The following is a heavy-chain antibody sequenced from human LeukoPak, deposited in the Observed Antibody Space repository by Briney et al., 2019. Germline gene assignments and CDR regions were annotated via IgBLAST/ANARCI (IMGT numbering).Heavy chain of an antibody. CDR3: ARLAYYYDSSGYLFDY. D-gene: IGHD3-22*01. CDR2: IYSGGST. CDR1: GFTFSSYA. J-gene: IGHJ4*02. V-gene: IGHV3-66*04. Sequence: GGSLRLSCAASGFTFSSYAMSWVRQAPGKGLEWVSIIYSGGSTYYADSVEGRFTISRDNSKNTLYLQMDSLRGEDSAVYYCARLAYYYDSSGYLFDYWGQGTLVTVSS.